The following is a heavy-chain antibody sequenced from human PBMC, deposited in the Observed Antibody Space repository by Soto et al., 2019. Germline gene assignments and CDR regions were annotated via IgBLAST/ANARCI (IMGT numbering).Heavy chain of an antibody. Sequence: GGSLRLSCAASGSALRSHGMHWVRQAPGKGLEWVAVIWGDESKKYYADSVKGRFTISKDNSKNTLFLQTNTLRVEDTAVYYCARGAVAAGDFDYWGQGTLVTVSS. J-gene: IGHJ4*02. V-gene: IGHV3-33*01. D-gene: IGHD2-15*01. CDR2: IWGDESKK. CDR1: GSALRSHG. CDR3: ARGAVAAGDFDY.